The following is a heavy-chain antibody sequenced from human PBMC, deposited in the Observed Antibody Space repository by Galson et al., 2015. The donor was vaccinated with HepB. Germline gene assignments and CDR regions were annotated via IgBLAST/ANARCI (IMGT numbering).Heavy chain of an antibody. CDR2: ITSSGTTI. V-gene: IGHV3-11*01. Sequence: SLRLSCAASGFTFSDYYMSWIRQAPGKGLEWVSYITSSGTTIYYADSVKGRFTISRDNAKNSLSLQMNSLRAEDTAVYYCARDGGTMIDPGWADYWGQGTLVTVSS. J-gene: IGHJ4*02. CDR1: GFTFSDYY. D-gene: IGHD3-22*01. CDR3: ARDGGTMIDPGWADY.